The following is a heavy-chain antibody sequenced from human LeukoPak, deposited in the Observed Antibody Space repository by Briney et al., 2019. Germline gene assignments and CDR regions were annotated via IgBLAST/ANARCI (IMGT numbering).Heavy chain of an antibody. CDR2: ISGSGGST. D-gene: IGHD3-16*02. V-gene: IGHV3-23*01. J-gene: IGHJ4*02. CDR3: AKYAFGGVIVSTFDY. CDR1: GFTFSSYA. Sequence: GGSLRLSCAASGFTFSSYAMSWVRQAPGKGLEWVSAISGSGGSTYYADSVKGRFTISRDNSKNTLYLQMNSLRAEDTAVCYCAKYAFGGVIVSTFDYWGQGTLVTVSS.